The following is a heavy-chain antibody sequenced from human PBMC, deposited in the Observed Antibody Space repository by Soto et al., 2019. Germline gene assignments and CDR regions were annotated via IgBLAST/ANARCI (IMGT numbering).Heavy chain of an antibody. CDR1: GFTFSSYG. CDR3: ASPPLAYSFVSVYCFDY. V-gene: IGHV3-33*01. Sequence: GGSLRLSCAASGFTFSSYGMHWVRQAPGKGLEWVAVIWYDGSNKDYADSVKGRFTISRDNSKNMLYLQMNSLRAEDTAVYYCASPPLAYSFVSVYCFDYWGQGTLVTASS. J-gene: IGHJ4*01. CDR2: IWYDGSNK. D-gene: IGHD5-18*01.